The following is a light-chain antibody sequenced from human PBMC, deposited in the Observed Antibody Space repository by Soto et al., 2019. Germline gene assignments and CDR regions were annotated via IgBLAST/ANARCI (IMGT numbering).Light chain of an antibody. CDR3: QRYNSYSEA. Sequence: DTQMTHSPSTLSGAVGDRVTITCRARQTISSWLAWYQQKPGKAPKLLIYKASTLKSGVPSRFSGSGSGTDFTLTISSLQPDDFATYYCQRYNSYSEAFGQGTRLEIK. J-gene: IGKJ5*01. V-gene: IGKV1-5*03. CDR2: KAS. CDR1: QTISSW.